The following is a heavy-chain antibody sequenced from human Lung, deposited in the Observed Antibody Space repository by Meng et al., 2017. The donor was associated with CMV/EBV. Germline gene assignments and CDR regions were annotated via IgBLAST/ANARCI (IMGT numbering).Heavy chain of an antibody. Sequence: QVQLVQSGAEGKKPGASVRVSCKASGYTFTHHGISWIRQAPGQGLEWMGWISCYNGDTNYAQKLQGRVTMTTDTSTNTAYMDLRGLRSDDTAVYYCARDPSNTSGRYAYFDYWGQGTLVTVSS. D-gene: IGHD6-19*01. CDR3: ARDPSNTSGRYAYFDY. J-gene: IGHJ4*02. CDR2: ISCYNGDT. CDR1: GYTFTHHG. V-gene: IGHV1-18*01.